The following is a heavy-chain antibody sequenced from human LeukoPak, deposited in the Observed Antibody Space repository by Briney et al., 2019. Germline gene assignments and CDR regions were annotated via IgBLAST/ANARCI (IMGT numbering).Heavy chain of an antibody. CDR3: ARDWCDSGSYCRGAGLDL. Sequence: GGSLRLSCAASRFTISDYYMSWVRQAPGKGLEWVVNIKADGSVVNYVDTVGGRFTISRDNAKNSLYLQLNSLRAEDTAVYYCARDWCDSGSYCRGAGLDLWGQGTMVTVSS. CDR1: RFTISDYY. CDR2: IKADGSVV. D-gene: IGHD3-10*01. J-gene: IGHJ3*01. V-gene: IGHV3-7*01.